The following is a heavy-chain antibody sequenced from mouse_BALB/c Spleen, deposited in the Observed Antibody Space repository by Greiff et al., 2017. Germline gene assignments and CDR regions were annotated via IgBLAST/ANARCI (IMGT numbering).Heavy chain of an antibody. Sequence: VHVKQSGPELVKPGASVKISCKASGYSFTGYFMNWVMQSHGKSLEWIGRINPYNGDTFYNQKFKGKATLTVDKSSSTAHMELRSLASEDSAVYYCARNYYGSRKYYFDYWGQGTTLTVSS. J-gene: IGHJ2*01. CDR2: INPYNGDT. D-gene: IGHD1-1*01. CDR1: GYSFTGYF. V-gene: IGHV1-20*02. CDR3: ARNYYGSRKYYFDY.